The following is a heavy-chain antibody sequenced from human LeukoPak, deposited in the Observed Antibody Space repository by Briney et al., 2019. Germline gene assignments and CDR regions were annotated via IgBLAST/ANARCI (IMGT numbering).Heavy chain of an antibody. J-gene: IGHJ5*02. CDR3: AREGTSGTHLNWFDP. CDR1: GGSISNNNYY. CDR2: IYGSGST. Sequence: SETLSLTCTVSGGSISNNNYYWSWIRQPPGKGLEWIGHIYGSGSTNYNPSLKGRVTLSVDTSKNQFSLKLSSVTAADTAVYYCAREGTSGTHLNWFDPWGQGTLVTVSS. V-gene: IGHV4-61*01. D-gene: IGHD1-1*01.